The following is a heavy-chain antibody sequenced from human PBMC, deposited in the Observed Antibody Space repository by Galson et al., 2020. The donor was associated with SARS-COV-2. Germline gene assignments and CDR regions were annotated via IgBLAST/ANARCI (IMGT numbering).Heavy chain of an antibody. D-gene: IGHD3-22*01. CDR1: GFTFSSYG. V-gene: IGHV3-33*01. Sequence: GGSLRLSCAASGFTFSSYGMHWVRQAPGKGLEWVAVIWYDGSNKYYADSVKGRFTISRDNSKNTLYLQMNSLRAEDTAVYYCARGYDSSGYYLDYYYYGMDVWGQGTTVTVSS. CDR2: IWYDGSNK. J-gene: IGHJ6*02. CDR3: ARGYDSSGYYLDYYYYGMDV.